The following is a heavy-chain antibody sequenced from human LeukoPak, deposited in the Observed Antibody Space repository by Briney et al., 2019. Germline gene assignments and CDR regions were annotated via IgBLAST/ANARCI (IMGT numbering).Heavy chain of an antibody. D-gene: IGHD6-19*01. CDR2: INQSGST. CDR1: GGSFSGYF. Sequence: SETLSLTCAVYGGSFSGYFWSWIRHPPGKGLEWIGEINQSGSTNYNPPLKSRVTISVDTSKNQFSLKLRSVPAADTAVYYCARVLSRQWPRQYYYYGMDVWGQGTTVTVSS. J-gene: IGHJ6*02. CDR3: ARVLSRQWPRQYYYYGMDV. V-gene: IGHV4-34*01.